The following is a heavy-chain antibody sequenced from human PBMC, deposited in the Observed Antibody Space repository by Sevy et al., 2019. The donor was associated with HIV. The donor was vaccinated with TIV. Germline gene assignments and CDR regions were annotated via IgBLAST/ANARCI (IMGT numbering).Heavy chain of an antibody. V-gene: IGHV3-7*01. J-gene: IGHJ3*02. Sequence: QPGGSLRLSCAASGFTFSDYWMTWVRQAPGKDLEWVANIKRDESVKHYVDSVKGRFSVSRDNAKNSLYLHMNSLRADDTALYYCARDSSYCSGDKCYDVFDIWGQGTMVTVSS. CDR2: IKRDESVK. D-gene: IGHD2-21*01. CDR1: GFTFSDYW. CDR3: ARDSSYCSGDKCYDVFDI.